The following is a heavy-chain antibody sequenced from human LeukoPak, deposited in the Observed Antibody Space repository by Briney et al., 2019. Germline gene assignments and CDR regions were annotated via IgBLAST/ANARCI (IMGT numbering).Heavy chain of an antibody. CDR3: ARDLYYYGSGSYYPPGY. CDR1: GFTFSSYA. Sequence: GGSLRLSCAASGFTFSSYAMSWVRQAPGKGLEWVSAISGSGGSTYYADSVKGRFTISRDNSKNTLYLQMNSLRAEDTAVYYCARDLYYYGSGSYYPPGYWGQGTLVTVSS. D-gene: IGHD3-10*01. V-gene: IGHV3-23*01. J-gene: IGHJ4*02. CDR2: ISGSGGST.